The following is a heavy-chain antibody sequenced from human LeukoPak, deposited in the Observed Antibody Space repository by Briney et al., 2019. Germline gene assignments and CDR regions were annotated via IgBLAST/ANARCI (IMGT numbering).Heavy chain of an antibody. CDR2: INTNTGNP. D-gene: IGHD6-13*01. CDR1: GYTFTSYA. J-gene: IGHJ5*02. CDR3: ARSEAMGIAAAGQEYNWFDP. V-gene: IGHV7-4-1*02. Sequence: ASVRVSCKASGYTFTSYAMNWVRQAPGQGLEWMGWINTNTGNPTYAQGFTGRFVFSLDTSVSTAYLQISSLKAEDTAVYYCARSEAMGIAAAGQEYNWFDPWGQGTLVTVSS.